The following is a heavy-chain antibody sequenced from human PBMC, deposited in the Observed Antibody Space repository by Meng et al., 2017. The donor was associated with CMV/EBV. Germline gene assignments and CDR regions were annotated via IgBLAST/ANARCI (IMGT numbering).Heavy chain of an antibody. V-gene: IGHV4-59*01. Sequence: SETLSLTCTVSGGSISSYYWSWIRQPPGKGLEWSGYIYYSGSTNYNPSLKSRVTISVDTSKNQFSLKLSSVTAADTAVYYCAREYDFWSGKGWFDPWCQGTLVTVSS. CDR1: GGSISSYY. J-gene: IGHJ5*02. CDR3: AREYDFWSGKGWFDP. D-gene: IGHD3-3*01. CDR2: IYYSGST.